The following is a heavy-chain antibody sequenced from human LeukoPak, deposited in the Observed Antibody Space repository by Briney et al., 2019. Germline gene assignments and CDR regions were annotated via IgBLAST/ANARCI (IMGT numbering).Heavy chain of an antibody. CDR2: IIPIFGTA. V-gene: IGHV1-69*05. CDR1: GGTFSSYA. D-gene: IGHD3-3*01. J-gene: IGHJ4*02. CDR3: AREGKWESGYPKYYFDY. Sequence: EASVKVSCKASGGTFSSYAISWVRQAPGQGLEWMGGIIPIFGTANYAQKFQGRVTITTDESTSTAYMELSSLRSEDTAVYYCAREGKWESGYPKYYFDYWGQGTLVTVSS.